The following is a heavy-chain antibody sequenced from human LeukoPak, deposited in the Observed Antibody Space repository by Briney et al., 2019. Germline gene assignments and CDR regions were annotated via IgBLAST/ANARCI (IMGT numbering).Heavy chain of an antibody. CDR2: IYTSGST. CDR3: ARDLGGATSYYYYGMDV. J-gene: IGHJ6*02. CDR1: GGSISSGSYY. V-gene: IGHV4-61*02. D-gene: IGHD1-26*01. Sequence: SETLSLTCTVSGGSISSGSYYWSWIRQPAGKGLEWIGRIYTSGSTNYNPSLKSRVTISVDTSKNQFSLKLSSVTAADTAVYYCARDLGGATSYYYYGMDVWGQGTTVTVSS.